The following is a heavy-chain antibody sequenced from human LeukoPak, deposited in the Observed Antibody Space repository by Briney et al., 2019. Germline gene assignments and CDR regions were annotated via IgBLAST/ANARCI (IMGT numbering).Heavy chain of an antibody. CDR2: ISSNGGST. Sequence: GGSLRLSCSASGFIFSTYAMHWVRQAPGKGLEYVSAISSNGGSTYYADSVRGRFTISRDNSKNTLYLQMSSLRAEDTAVYYCVRAEGYCSSTSCPNNYYYYGMDVWGQGTTVTVSS. V-gene: IGHV3-64D*06. CDR1: GFIFSTYA. CDR3: VRAEGYCSSTSCPNNYYYYGMDV. J-gene: IGHJ6*02. D-gene: IGHD2-2*01.